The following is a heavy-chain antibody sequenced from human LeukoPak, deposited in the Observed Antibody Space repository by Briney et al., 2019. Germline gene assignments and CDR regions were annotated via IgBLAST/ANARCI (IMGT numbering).Heavy chain of an antibody. Sequence: SETLSLTCTVSGGSISSSSYYWGWIRQPPGKGLEWIGSIYYSGSTNYSPSLKSRVTISVDTSKNQFSLKLSSVTAADTAVYYCARDLQDYYDSSGYYYGGLDYWGQGTLVTVSS. V-gene: IGHV4-39*07. CDR1: GGSISSSSYY. D-gene: IGHD3-22*01. CDR2: IYYSGST. J-gene: IGHJ4*02. CDR3: ARDLQDYYDSSGYYYGGLDY.